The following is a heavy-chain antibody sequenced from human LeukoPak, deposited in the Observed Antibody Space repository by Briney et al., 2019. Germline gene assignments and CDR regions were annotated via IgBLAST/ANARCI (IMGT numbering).Heavy chain of an antibody. V-gene: IGHV3-7*03. D-gene: IGHD5-18*01. CDR3: AREEGYSYGQTGYFDY. CDR1: GFTFSSYW. CDR2: IKQDGSEK. Sequence: GGSLRLSCAASGFTFSSYWMSWVRQAPGKGLEWVANIKQDGSEKYYADSVKGRFTISRDNAKNSLYLQMNSLRAEDTAVYYCAREEGYSYGQTGYFDYWGQGTLVTVSS. J-gene: IGHJ4*02.